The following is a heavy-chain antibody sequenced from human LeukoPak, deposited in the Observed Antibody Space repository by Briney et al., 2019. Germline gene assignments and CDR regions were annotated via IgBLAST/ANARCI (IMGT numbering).Heavy chain of an antibody. CDR1: GFTLSNCG. CDR3: VKEQDSGGYRTADF. CDR2: IIYDGSNE. V-gene: IGHV3-30*18. D-gene: IGHD6-19*01. J-gene: IGHJ4*02. Sequence: GGSLRLSCAASGFTLSNCGMHWVRRAPGKGLEWVAVIIYDGSNEYYADSVKGRFTISRDISKNTLYLQMNSLRVEDTAVYYCVKEQDSGGYRTADFWGQGALVTVSS.